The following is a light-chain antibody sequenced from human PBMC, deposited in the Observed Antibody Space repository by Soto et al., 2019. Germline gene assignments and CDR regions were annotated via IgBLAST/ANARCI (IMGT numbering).Light chain of an antibody. CDR2: EVS. CDR3: ISYAASNNLGV. V-gene: IGLV2-8*01. CDR1: SSDVGVYNY. Sequence: QSVLTQPPSASGSPGQAVTISCIGTSSDVGVYNYVSWYQQHPGKAPKLMIYEVSKRPSGVPDRFSGSKSGNTASLTVYGRQAEYQADYYCISYAASNNLGVFGGGTKLTVL. J-gene: IGLJ2*01.